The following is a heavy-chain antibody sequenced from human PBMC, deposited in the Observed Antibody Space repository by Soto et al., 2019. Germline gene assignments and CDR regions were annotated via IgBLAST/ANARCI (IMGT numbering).Heavy chain of an antibody. J-gene: IGHJ4*02. D-gene: IGHD6-6*01. CDR1: GGSMRNYY. Sequence: SETLSLTCSVSGGSMRNYYWNWIRQPPGRGLEWIGYVYHSGSTNYNPSLKSRVSMSVDVSRNHFSLTLHSVTAADTAVYFCTSSYSTSYSPDYWGQGTLVTVSS. CDR2: VYHSGST. CDR3: TSSYSTSYSPDY. V-gene: IGHV4-59*01.